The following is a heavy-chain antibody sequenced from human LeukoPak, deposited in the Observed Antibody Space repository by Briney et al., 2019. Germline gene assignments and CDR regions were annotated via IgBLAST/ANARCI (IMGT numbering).Heavy chain of an antibody. CDR2: IYSGGST. Sequence: GGSLRLSCAASGFTFSSYAMSWVRQAPGKGLEWVSVIYSGGSTYYADSVKGRFTISRDDYKNTLYLQMNSLRAEDTAVYYCARDYYYDSSGGSGAFDIWGQGTMVTVSS. D-gene: IGHD3-22*01. V-gene: IGHV3-66*02. CDR1: GFTFSSYA. CDR3: ARDYYYDSSGGSGAFDI. J-gene: IGHJ3*02.